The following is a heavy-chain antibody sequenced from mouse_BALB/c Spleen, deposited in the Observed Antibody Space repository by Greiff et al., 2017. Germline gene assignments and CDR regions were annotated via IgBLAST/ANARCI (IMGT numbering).Heavy chain of an antibody. D-gene: IGHD2-2*01. V-gene: IGHV5-17*02. CDR1: GFTFSSFG. Sequence: DVQLVESGGGLVQPGGSRKLSCAASGFTFSSFGMHWVRQAPEKGLEWVAYISSGSSTIYYADTVKGRFTISRDNPKNTLFLQMTSLRSEDTAMYYCARRGYDWYFDVWGAGTTVTVSS. J-gene: IGHJ1*01. CDR2: ISSGSSTI. CDR3: ARRGYDWYFDV.